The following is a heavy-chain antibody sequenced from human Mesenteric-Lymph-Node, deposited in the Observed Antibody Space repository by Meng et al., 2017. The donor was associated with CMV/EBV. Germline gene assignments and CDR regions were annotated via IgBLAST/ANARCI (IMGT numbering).Heavy chain of an antibody. CDR1: GGSISSSSYY. CDR3: ASSSWYYFDY. CDR2: IYHSGST. Sequence: SETLSLTCTVSGGSISSSSYYWGWIRQPPGKGLEWIGSIYHSGSTYYNPSLKSRVTISVDTSKNQFSLKLSSVTAADTAVYYCASSSWYYFDYWGQGTLVTVSS. J-gene: IGHJ4*02. V-gene: IGHV4-39*07. D-gene: IGHD6-13*01.